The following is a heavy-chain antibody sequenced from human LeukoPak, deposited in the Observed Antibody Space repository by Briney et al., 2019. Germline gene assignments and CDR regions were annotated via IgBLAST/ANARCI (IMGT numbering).Heavy chain of an antibody. D-gene: IGHD3-3*01. J-gene: IGHJ4*02. CDR3: ARAVDFWSGDSFDY. V-gene: IGHV3-74*01. CDR1: GFTFSSYW. Sequence: GGSLRLSCAASGFTFSSYWMHWVRQAPGKGLVWVSRINSDGSSTSYADSVKGRFTISRDNAKNTLYLQMNSLRAEDTAVYYCARAVDFWSGDSFDYWGQGTLVTVSS. CDR2: INSDGSST.